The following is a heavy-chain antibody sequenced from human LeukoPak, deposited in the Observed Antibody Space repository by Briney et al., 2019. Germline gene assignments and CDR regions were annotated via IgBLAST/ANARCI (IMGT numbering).Heavy chain of an antibody. CDR3: ARLGSRATIDY. J-gene: IGHJ4*02. Sequence: SETLSLTCTVSGGSISSYYWSWIRQPPGKGLEWIGSIYYSGSTYYNPSLKSRVTISVDTSKNQFSLKLSSVTAADTAVYYCARLGSRATIDYWGQGTLVTVSS. CDR1: GGSISSYY. V-gene: IGHV4-59*05. CDR2: IYYSGST. D-gene: IGHD4-17*01.